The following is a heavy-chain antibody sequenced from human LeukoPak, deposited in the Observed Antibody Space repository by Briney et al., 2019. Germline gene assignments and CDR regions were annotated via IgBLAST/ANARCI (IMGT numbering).Heavy chain of an antibody. CDR2: IKQDGSEK. V-gene: IGHV3-7*01. CDR1: GFTVSSNY. D-gene: IGHD6-19*01. Sequence: GGSLRLSCAASGFTVSSNYMSWVRQAPGKGLEWVANIKQDGSEKYYVDSVKGRFTISRDNTKNSLYLQMDSLRAEDTAVYYCARISTAVAGADYWGQGTLVTVSS. CDR3: ARISTAVAGADY. J-gene: IGHJ4*02.